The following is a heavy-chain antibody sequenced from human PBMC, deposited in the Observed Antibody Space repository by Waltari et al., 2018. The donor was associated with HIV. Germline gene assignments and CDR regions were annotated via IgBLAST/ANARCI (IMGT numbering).Heavy chain of an antibody. Sequence: QVQLVESGGGVFQPGRPLRPSLEASGFTFSTYGLHWFRPAPGKGLEWVACRSYDGSNKNYADSVKGRFTISRDNSKNTLYLQMNSLRAEDTAVYYCAKDKGGVTYIFDYWGQGTLVTVSS. CDR1: GFTFSTYG. CDR2: RSYDGSNK. V-gene: IGHV3-30*18. J-gene: IGHJ4*02. D-gene: IGHD1-1*01. CDR3: AKDKGGVTYIFDY.